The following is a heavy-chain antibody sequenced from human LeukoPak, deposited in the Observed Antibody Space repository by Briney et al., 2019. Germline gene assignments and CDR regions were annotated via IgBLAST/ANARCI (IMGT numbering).Heavy chain of an antibody. V-gene: IGHV3-74*01. J-gene: IGHJ4*02. Sequence: GGSLRLSCAASGFTFSSYWMHWVRQAPGKGLVWVSRINSDRSSTSYADSVKGRFTISRDNAKNTLYLQMNSLRAEDTAVYYCARPQSRYGYGQNYWGQGTLVTVSS. CDR2: INSDRSST. CDR3: ARPQSRYGYGQNY. D-gene: IGHD5-18*01. CDR1: GFTFSSYW.